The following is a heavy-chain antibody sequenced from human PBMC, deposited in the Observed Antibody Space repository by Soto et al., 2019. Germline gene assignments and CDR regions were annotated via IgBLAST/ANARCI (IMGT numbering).Heavy chain of an antibody. Sequence: QAQLVQSGAEVKKPGASVKVSCKTSGYTFNTYGISWVRQVPGQGPEWMGWISGYNGYTKYAQKFQGRVTMTTDTSASTASMAMRRLRSDDTAGSYCARPGTILGRNGMDVWGQGTTVIVSS. V-gene: IGHV1-18*04. CDR1: GYTFNTYG. CDR3: ARPGTILGRNGMDV. CDR2: ISGYNGYT. J-gene: IGHJ6*02. D-gene: IGHD3-3*01.